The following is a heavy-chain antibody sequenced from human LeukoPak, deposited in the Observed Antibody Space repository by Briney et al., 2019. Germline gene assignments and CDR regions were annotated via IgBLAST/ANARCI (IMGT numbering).Heavy chain of an antibody. V-gene: IGHV3-7*01. Sequence: GGSLRLSCAASGFTFSSYWMSWARQAPGKGLEWVANIKQDGSNKYYADSVKGRFTISRDNSKNALYLQMNSLRAEDTAVYYCARERPTGYKLYFFDYWGQGTLVTVSS. CDR3: ARERPTGYKLYFFDY. D-gene: IGHD1-14*01. J-gene: IGHJ4*02. CDR2: IKQDGSNK. CDR1: GFTFSSYW.